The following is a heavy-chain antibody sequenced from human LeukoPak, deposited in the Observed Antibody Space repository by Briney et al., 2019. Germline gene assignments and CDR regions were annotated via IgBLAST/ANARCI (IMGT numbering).Heavy chain of an antibody. V-gene: IGHV4-31*03. Sequence: SETLSLTCTVSGDSINSGGYFWSWIRQHPGKGLEWIGYIYYSGSTYYNPSLKSRVTISVDTSKNQFSLKLSSVTAADTAVYYCTRDGPRSSGYPDNWGQGTLVTVSS. CDR3: TRDGPRSSGYPDN. CDR2: IYYSGST. J-gene: IGHJ4*02. CDR1: GDSINSGGYF. D-gene: IGHD3-22*01.